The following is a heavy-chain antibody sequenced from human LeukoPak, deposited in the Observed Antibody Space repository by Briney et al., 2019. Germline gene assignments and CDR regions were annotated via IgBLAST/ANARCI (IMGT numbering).Heavy chain of an antibody. CDR1: GFTFSRAW. V-gene: IGHV3-7*01. CDR3: ARDADGYDD. CDR2: IKEDGSED. J-gene: IGHJ4*02. Sequence: GGSLRLSCAASGFTFSRAWMSWLRQAPGKGLEWVANIKEDGSEDYYADSVKGRFAISKDNAKNSLYLQMNSLRAEDTAMYYCARDADGYDDWGQGTLVTVSS. D-gene: IGHD5-18*01.